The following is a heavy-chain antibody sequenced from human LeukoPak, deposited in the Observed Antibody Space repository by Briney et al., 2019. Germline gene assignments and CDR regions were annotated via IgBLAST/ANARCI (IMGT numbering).Heavy chain of an antibody. CDR2: VNHSGGT. V-gene: IGHV4-34*01. J-gene: IGHJ4*02. D-gene: IGHD3-10*01. Sequence: PSETLSLTCAVYGGSFSGYYWSWIRQPPGKGLEWIGEVNHSGGTNYNPSLRSRLTISVDTSKNQFSLRLSSVTAADTAVYYCARGFRGPNFDYWGQGTLVTVSS. CDR1: GGSFSGYY. CDR3: ARGFRGPNFDY.